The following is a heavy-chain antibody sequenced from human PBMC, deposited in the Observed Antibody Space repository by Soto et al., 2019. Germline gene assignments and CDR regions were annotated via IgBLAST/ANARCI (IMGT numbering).Heavy chain of an antibody. D-gene: IGHD6-19*01. Sequence: SETLSLTCTVSGGSISSSSYYWGWIRQPPGKGLEWIGSIFYSGSTYYNPSLKSRVTISVDTSKNQFSLKLSSVTAADTAVYYCARGNIAVADNWFDPWGQGTLVTVSS. CDR1: GGSISSSSYY. CDR3: ARGNIAVADNWFDP. J-gene: IGHJ5*02. V-gene: IGHV4-39*07. CDR2: IFYSGST.